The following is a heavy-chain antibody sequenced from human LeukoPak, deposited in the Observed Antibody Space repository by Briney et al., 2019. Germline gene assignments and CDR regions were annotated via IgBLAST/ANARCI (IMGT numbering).Heavy chain of an antibody. D-gene: IGHD6-13*01. CDR3: ARGPGGGPRGTHIAAGDY. CDR1: GFTFSHYS. Sequence: PGGSLRLSCVASGFTFSHYSMNWVRQAPGKGLEWLSYINNSSDSIYKADSVKGRFTISRDNAKNSVYLQMDSLRVEDTAMYYCARGPGGGPRGTHIAAGDYWGQGTLVTVSS. V-gene: IGHV3-48*01. J-gene: IGHJ4*02. CDR2: INNSSDSI.